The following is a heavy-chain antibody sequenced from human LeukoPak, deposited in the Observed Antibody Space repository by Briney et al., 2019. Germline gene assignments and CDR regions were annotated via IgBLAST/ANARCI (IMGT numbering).Heavy chain of an antibody. CDR3: AKDGDYYDSSGYYYSFDY. CDR1: GFTFSSYA. V-gene: IGHV3-23*01. J-gene: IGHJ4*02. D-gene: IGHD3-22*01. CDR2: ISGSGGST. Sequence: GGSLRLSCAASGFTFSSYAMSWVRQAPGKGPEWVSAISGSGGSTYYADSVKGRFTISRDNSKNTLYLQMNSLRAEDTAVYYCAKDGDYYDSSGYYYSFDYWGQGTLVTVSS.